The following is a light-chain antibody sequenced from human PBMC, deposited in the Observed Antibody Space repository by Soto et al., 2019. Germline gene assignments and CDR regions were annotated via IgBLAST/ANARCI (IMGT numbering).Light chain of an antibody. J-gene: IGKJ1*01. Sequence: DVRMTQSPSSLSATLDDRVTVTCRASQSISTYLNWFQQRPGKAPKLLIYGAYTLQDGVPSRFSGSGSETEFTLTISSLQPEDFATYYCQQSFGAPRTFGQGTKV. CDR3: QQSFGAPRT. V-gene: IGKV1-39*01. CDR1: QSISTY. CDR2: GAY.